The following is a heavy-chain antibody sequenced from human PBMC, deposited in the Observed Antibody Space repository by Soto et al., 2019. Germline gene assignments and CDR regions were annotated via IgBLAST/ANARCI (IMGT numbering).Heavy chain of an antibody. CDR2: INSDGGST. Sequence: GGSLRLSCAASGFTFSSYWMHWVRQAPGKGLVWVSRINSDGGSTSYADSVKGRFTISRDNAKNTLYLQMNSLRDEDTAVYYYAMIGYSSGWYPPDYYYYMDVWGKGTTVTVSS. V-gene: IGHV3-74*01. CDR1: GFTFSSYW. J-gene: IGHJ6*03. D-gene: IGHD6-19*01. CDR3: AMIGYSSGWYPPDYYYYMDV.